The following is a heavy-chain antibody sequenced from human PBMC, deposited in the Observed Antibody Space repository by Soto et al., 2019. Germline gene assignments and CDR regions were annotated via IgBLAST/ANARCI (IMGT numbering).Heavy chain of an antibody. J-gene: IGHJ6*02. V-gene: IGHV4-31*03. Sequence: SDTLSLTCTVSGVSINNDVFYWTWIRQLPGKGLEWIGYIYYSGSTFYNPSLKSRAIISIDTSKNQFSLNLSSVSAADTAVYYCARDVSLNYGLDVWGRGTTVTVSS. CDR2: IYYSGST. CDR3: ARDVSLNYGLDV. CDR1: GVSINNDVFY.